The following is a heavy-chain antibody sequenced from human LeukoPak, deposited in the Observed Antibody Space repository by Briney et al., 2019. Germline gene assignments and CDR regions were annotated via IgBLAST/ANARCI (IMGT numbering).Heavy chain of an antibody. CDR2: INPSGGST. CDR1: GYTFTSYY. Sequence: ASVKVSCKASGYTFTSYYMHWVRQAPGQGLEWMGIINPSGGSTSYAQKFQGRVTMTRDTSTSTVYMELSSLRSEDTAVYYCAGAYYYDSSGYELGFGPYYYYGMDVWGQGTTVTVSS. D-gene: IGHD3-22*01. CDR3: AGAYYYDSSGYELGFGPYYYYGMDV. V-gene: IGHV1-46*01. J-gene: IGHJ6*02.